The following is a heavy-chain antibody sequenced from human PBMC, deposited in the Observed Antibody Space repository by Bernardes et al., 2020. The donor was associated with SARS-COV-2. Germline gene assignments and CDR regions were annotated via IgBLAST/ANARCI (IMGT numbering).Heavy chain of an antibody. D-gene: IGHD3-16*02. Sequence: ETLSLTCAVYGGSFSGYYWSWIRQPPGKGLEWIGEINHSGSTNYNPSLKSRVTISVDTSKNQFSLKLSSVTAADTAVYYCARYYVWGSYRPKGYNWFDPWGQGTLVTVSS. CDR2: INHSGST. J-gene: IGHJ5*02. CDR3: ARYYVWGSYRPKGYNWFDP. CDR1: GGSFSGYY. V-gene: IGHV4-34*01.